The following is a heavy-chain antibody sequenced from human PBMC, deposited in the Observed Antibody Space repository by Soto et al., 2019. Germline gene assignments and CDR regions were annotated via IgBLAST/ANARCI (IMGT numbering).Heavy chain of an antibody. Sequence: ASVKVSCKASGGTFSSYAISWVRHAPGQGLEWMGGIIPIFGTANYAQKFQGRVTITADESTSTAYMELSSLRSEDTAVYYCARPYYYDSSGYYPHDAFDIWGQGTMVTVSS. J-gene: IGHJ3*02. V-gene: IGHV1-69*13. D-gene: IGHD3-22*01. CDR3: ARPYYYDSSGYYPHDAFDI. CDR1: GGTFSSYA. CDR2: IIPIFGTA.